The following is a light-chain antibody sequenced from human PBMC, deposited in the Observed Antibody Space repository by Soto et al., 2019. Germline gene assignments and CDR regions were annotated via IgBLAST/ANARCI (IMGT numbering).Light chain of an antibody. Sequence: EIVLTQSPGTLSLSPGERATLSCRASQSVSSSYLAWYQQKPGQAPRLLIYGASSRSTGIPDRVSGSGSGTDFTRTVSRLEPEDFAVYYCQQYGSSPPITFGQGTRLEI. CDR1: QSVSSSY. CDR3: QQYGSSPPIT. CDR2: GAS. J-gene: IGKJ5*01. V-gene: IGKV3-20*01.